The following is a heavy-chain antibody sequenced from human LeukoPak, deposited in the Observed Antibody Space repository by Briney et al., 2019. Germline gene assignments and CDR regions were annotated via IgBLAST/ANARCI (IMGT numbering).Heavy chain of an antibody. CDR1: GGSISSSSYY. D-gene: IGHD6-19*01. V-gene: IGHV4-39*07. Sequence: SETLSLTCTVSGGSISSSSYYWGWIRQPPGKGLEWIGSIYHSGSTNYNPSLKSRVTISVDTSKNQFSLKLSSVTAADTAVYYCARAKQQWLVRGGWFDPWGQGTLVTVSS. CDR2: IYHSGST. CDR3: ARAKQQWLVRGGWFDP. J-gene: IGHJ5*02.